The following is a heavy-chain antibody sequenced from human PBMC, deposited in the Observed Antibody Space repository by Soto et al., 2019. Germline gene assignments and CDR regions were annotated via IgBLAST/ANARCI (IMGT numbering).Heavy chain of an antibody. CDR1: GFTFSDYP. D-gene: IGHD6-19*01. CDR2: ISYDGSNK. CDR3: SRAREVGWLVQGWFDP. V-gene: IGHV3-30-3*01. J-gene: IGHJ5*02. Sequence: PGGSLRLSCAASGFTFSDYPMHWVCQAPGKGLEWVSVISYDGSNKYYADSVKGRFTTSRDNSKNTLYLQMNSLRAEDTAVYYCSRAREVGWLVQGWFDPWGQGTLVTVSS.